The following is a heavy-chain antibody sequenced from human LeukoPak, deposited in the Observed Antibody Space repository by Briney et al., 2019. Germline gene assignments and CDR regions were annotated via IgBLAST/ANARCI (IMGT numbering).Heavy chain of an antibody. CDR3: ARESGSYYMPDY. V-gene: IGHV1-2*02. Sequence: ASVKVSCKASGYTFTGYYMHWVRQALGQGLEWMGWINPNSGGTNYAQKFQGRVTMTRDTSISTAYMELSRLRSDDTAVYYCARESGSYYMPDYWGQGTLVTVSS. J-gene: IGHJ4*02. CDR1: GYTFTGYY. D-gene: IGHD1-26*01. CDR2: INPNSGGT.